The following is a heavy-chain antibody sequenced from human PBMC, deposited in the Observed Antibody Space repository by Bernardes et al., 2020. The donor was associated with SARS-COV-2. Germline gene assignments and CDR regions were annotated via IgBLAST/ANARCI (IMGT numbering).Heavy chain of an antibody. V-gene: IGHV1-2*02. CDR2: INPNSGGT. CDR3: ASQYYYDSSVHFQH. D-gene: IGHD3-22*01. J-gene: IGHJ1*01. Sequence: ASVKVSCKTSGYSFTTYVVHWVRQAPGQRPEWMGWINPNSGGTNYAQKFQGRVTMTRDTSISTAYMELSRLRSDDTAVYYCASQYYYDSSVHFQHWGQGTLVTVSS. CDR1: GYSFTTYV.